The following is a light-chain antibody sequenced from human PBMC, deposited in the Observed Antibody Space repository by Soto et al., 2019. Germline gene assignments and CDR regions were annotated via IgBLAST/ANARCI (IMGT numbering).Light chain of an antibody. CDR3: QQYASSMVT. Sequence: EIVLTQSPGTLSLSPGERATLSCRASQSVSSGSLAWYQQKPGQAPRLLIYGVSSRATGIPDRFSGSGPGTDFTLTISKLEPEDFAVYYCQQYASSMVTFGGGTKVEI. V-gene: IGKV3-20*01. J-gene: IGKJ4*01. CDR2: GVS. CDR1: QSVSSGS.